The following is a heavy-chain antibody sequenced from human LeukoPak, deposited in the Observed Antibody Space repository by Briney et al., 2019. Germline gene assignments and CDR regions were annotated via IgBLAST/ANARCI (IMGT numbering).Heavy chain of an antibody. V-gene: IGHV4-34*01. CDR1: GGSFSGYY. D-gene: IGHD6-13*01. CDR3: ARERAAGNPSHFDY. Sequence: PSETLSLTCAVYGGSFSGYYWSWIRQPPGKGLEWIGEINHSGSTNYNPSLKSRVTISVDTSKNQFSLKLSSVTAADTAVYYCARERAAGNPSHFDYWGQGSLVTVSS. CDR2: INHSGST. J-gene: IGHJ4*02.